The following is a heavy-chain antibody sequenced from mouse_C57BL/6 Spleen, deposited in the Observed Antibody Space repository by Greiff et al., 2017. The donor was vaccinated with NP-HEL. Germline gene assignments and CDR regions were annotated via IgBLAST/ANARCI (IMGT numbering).Heavy chain of an antibody. Sequence: VQLKESGPELVKPGASVKISCKASGYAFSSSWMNWVKQRPGKGLEWIGRIYPGDGDTNYNGKFKGKATLTADKSSSTAYMQLSSLTSEDSAVYFCASSYYPYAMDYWGQGTSVTVSS. D-gene: IGHD2-10*01. CDR1: GYAFSSSW. CDR3: ASSYYPYAMDY. CDR2: IYPGDGDT. V-gene: IGHV1-82*01. J-gene: IGHJ4*01.